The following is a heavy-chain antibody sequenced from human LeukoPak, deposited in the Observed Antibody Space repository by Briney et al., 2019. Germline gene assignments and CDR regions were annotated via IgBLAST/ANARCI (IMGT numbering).Heavy chain of an antibody. CDR1: GFTFSSYW. D-gene: IGHD2-2*03. CDR2: IKQDGSEK. V-gene: IGHV3-7*01. J-gene: IGHJ6*03. Sequence: GGSLRLSCAASGFTFSSYWMSWVRQAPGKGLEWVANIKQDGSEKYYVDSVKGRFTISRDNAKNALYLQMNSLRAEDTAVYYCARDARLDIVVVPAAPGRDYYYYMDVWGKGTTVTVSS. CDR3: ARDARLDIVVVPAAPGRDYYYYMDV.